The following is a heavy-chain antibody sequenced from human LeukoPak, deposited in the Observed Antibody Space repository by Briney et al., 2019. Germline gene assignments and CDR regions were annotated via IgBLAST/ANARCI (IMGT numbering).Heavy chain of an antibody. CDR1: GDSLSSGTYY. J-gene: IGHJ4*02. CDR3: ARGGNRFGGFYFDY. Sequence: PSETLSLTCTVSGDSLSSGTYYWSWLRQHPGKGLESIGFISYTGSTSYNPSLKSRVTISVDTSKSRFSLKLTSVTAADTAVYYCARGGNRFGGFYFDYWGRGTLVTVSS. V-gene: IGHV4-31*03. D-gene: IGHD3-10*01. CDR2: ISYTGST.